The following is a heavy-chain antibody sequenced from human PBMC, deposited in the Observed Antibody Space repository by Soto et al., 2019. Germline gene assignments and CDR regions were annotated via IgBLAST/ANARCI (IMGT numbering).Heavy chain of an antibody. Sequence: GPPVKVSCKASGYTFTSYAMHWVRQAPGQRLEWMGWINAGNGNTKYSQKFQGRVTITRDTSASTAYMELSSLRSEDTAVYYCARDWGYYYDSSGYRSYNWFDPWGQGTLVTVSS. CDR3: ARDWGYYYDSSGYRSYNWFDP. CDR2: INAGNGNT. J-gene: IGHJ5*02. CDR1: GYTFTSYA. V-gene: IGHV1-3*01. D-gene: IGHD3-22*01.